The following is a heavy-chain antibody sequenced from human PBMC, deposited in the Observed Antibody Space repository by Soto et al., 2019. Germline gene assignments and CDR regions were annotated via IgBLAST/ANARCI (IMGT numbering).Heavy chain of an antibody. CDR3: ARLGSIAAAGTPDY. Sequence: QVQLVQSGAEVKKPGSSVKVSCKASGGTFSSYAISWVRQAPGQGLEWMGGIIPIFGTASYAQKFQGRVTITADKSTSTAYMELSSLRSEDTAVYYCARLGSIAAAGTPDYWGQGTLVTVSS. J-gene: IGHJ4*02. D-gene: IGHD6-13*01. V-gene: IGHV1-69*06. CDR2: IIPIFGTA. CDR1: GGTFSSYA.